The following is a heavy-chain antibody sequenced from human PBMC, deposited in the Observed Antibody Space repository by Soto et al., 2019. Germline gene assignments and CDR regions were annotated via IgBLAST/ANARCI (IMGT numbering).Heavy chain of an antibody. CDR1: GESFSAYS. J-gene: IGHJ4*02. V-gene: IGHV4-34*01. CDR2: INHSGST. CDR3: ARVNGGWLRLPY. D-gene: IGHD5-12*01. Sequence: QVQLQQWGAGQLKPSGTLSLTCAVYGESFSAYSWSWIRPPPGKALEWIGKINHSGSTNYNPSLKSRVIMSIDTYKNQFSLELTSVTAADTGVYYCARVNGGWLRLPYWGQGTVVTVSS.